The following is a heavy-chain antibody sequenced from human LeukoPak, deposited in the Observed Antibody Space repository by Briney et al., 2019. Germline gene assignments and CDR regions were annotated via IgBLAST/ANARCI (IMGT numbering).Heavy chain of an antibody. CDR1: GGSISSGGYY. CDR3: ARADSIQEGGFPPFDY. J-gene: IGHJ4*02. Sequence: PSQTLSLTCTVSGGSISSGGYYWTWIRQHPGKGLEWIGYIYYSGSTYYNPSLKSRVTISEDTSKNQFSLKMRSVTAADTAVYYCARADSIQEGGFPPFDYWGQGALVTVSS. D-gene: IGHD4-11*01. V-gene: IGHV4-31*03. CDR2: IYYSGST.